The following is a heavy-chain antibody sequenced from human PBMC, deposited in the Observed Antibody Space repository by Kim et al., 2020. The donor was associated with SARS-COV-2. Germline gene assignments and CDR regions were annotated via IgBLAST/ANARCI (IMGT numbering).Heavy chain of an antibody. CDR3: ARGHGSSDP. J-gene: IGHJ5*02. V-gene: IGHV4-59*09. D-gene: IGHD6-13*01. Sequence: GSTNSHASLKSRLTISVDTSKNQFSLKLSSVTAADTAVYYCARGHGSSDPWGQGTLVTVSS. CDR2: GST.